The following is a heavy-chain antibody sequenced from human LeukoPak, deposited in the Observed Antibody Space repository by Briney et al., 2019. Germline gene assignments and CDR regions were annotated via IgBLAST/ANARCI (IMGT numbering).Heavy chain of an antibody. CDR2: MNPNSGNT. J-gene: IGHJ5*02. D-gene: IGHD2-15*01. CDR1: GYTFTSYD. Sequence: ASVTVSCKASGYTFTSYDINWVRQATGQGLEWMGWMNPNSGNTGYAQKFQGRVTMTRNTSISTAYMELSSLRSEDTAVYYCARAAEDIVVVVADDNWFDPWGQGTLVTVSS. CDR3: ARAAEDIVVVVADDNWFDP. V-gene: IGHV1-8*01.